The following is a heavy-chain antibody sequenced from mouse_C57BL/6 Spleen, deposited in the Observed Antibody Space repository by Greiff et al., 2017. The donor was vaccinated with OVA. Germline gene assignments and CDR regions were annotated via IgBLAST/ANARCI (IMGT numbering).Heavy chain of an antibody. CDR2: INPSTGGT. J-gene: IGHJ1*03. V-gene: IGHV1-42*01. Sequence: VQLKESGPELVKPGASVKISCKASGYSFTGYYMNWVKQSPEKSLEWIGEINPSTGGTTYNQKFKAKATLTVDKSSSTAYMQLKSLTSEDSAVYYCARSSTVVAEGYFDVWGTGTTVTVSS. CDR3: ARSSTVVAEGYFDV. D-gene: IGHD1-1*01. CDR1: GYSFTGYY.